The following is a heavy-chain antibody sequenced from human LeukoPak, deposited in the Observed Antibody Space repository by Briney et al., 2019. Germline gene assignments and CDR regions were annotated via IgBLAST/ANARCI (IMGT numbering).Heavy chain of an antibody. D-gene: IGHD3-3*01. V-gene: IGHV4-39*07. CDR3: ARGVAYYDFWSGYYTRHRTDDAFDI. Sequence: SETLSLTCTVSGGSISSSSYYWSWIRQPPGKGLEWIGEINHSGSTNYNPSLKSRVTISVDTSKNQFSLKLSSVTAADTAVYYCARGVAYYDFWSGYYTRHRTDDAFDIWGQGTMVTVSS. CDR1: GGSISSSSYY. CDR2: INHSGST. J-gene: IGHJ3*02.